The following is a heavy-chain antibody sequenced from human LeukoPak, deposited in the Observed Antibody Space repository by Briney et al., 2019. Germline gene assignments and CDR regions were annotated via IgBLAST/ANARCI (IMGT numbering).Heavy chain of an antibody. V-gene: IGHV3-7*01. CDR1: GFTFSNYY. Sequence: GGSLRLSCAASGFTFSNYYMSWVRQAPGKGLEWVANIKEDGSEEYYVDSVKGRCTISRDNAKNSLYLQMNSLRAEDTAVYYCARGVDTATFFDYWGQGTLVTVSS. CDR3: ARGVDTATFFDY. J-gene: IGHJ4*02. CDR2: IKEDGSEE. D-gene: IGHD5-18*01.